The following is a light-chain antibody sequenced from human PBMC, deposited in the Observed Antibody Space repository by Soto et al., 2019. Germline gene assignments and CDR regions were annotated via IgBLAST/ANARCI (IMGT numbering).Light chain of an antibody. CDR3: QLYGTSPKT. CDR1: QSVSSSY. CDR2: GAS. V-gene: IGKV3-20*01. J-gene: IGKJ1*01. Sequence: EIVLTQSPGTLSLSPGERATLSCRASQSVSSSYLAWYQQKPGQAPRLVIYGASNRATGIPDRFSGSGSGTDFTLTISRLEPEDFAVYYCQLYGTSPKTFGQGTKVDIK.